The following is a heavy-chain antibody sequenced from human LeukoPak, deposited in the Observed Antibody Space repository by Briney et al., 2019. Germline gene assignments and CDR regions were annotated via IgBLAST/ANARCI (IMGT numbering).Heavy chain of an antibody. CDR1: GFTFSSYW. CDR3: ARLNYDFWSGVWEGYYMDV. CDR2: IGEDGSVK. J-gene: IGHJ6*03. Sequence: GGSLRLSCAASGFTFSSYWMTWVRQAPGKGLEWVANIGEDGSVKYYVDSVKGRFTISRDNAKNSPYLQVNSPRAEDTAVYYCARLNYDFWSGVWEGYYMDVWGKGTTVTVSS. D-gene: IGHD3-3*01. V-gene: IGHV3-7*01.